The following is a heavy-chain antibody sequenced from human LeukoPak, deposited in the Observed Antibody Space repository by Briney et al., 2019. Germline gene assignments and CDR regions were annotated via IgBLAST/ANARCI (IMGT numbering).Heavy chain of an antibody. CDR1: GFTFSSYW. J-gene: IGHJ4*02. V-gene: IGHV3-74*01. Sequence: GGSLRLSCAASGFTFSSYWMHWVRQAPGKGLVWVSRINSDGSSTSYADSVKGRFTLSRDNAKNLLYLDMNSLRAEDTAVYYCAKDPSYIWYYGSGSYEDYWGQGTLVTVSS. CDR2: INSDGSST. CDR3: AKDPSYIWYYGSGSYEDY. D-gene: IGHD3-10*01.